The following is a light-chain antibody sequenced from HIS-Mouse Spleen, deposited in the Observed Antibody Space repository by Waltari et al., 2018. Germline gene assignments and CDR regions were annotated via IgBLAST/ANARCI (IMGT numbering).Light chain of an antibody. CDR2: EVS. Sequence: QSALTQPASVPGSPGQSITTPCPGTSSYVGRYNYFPWYQQHPGKAPKLMIYEVSNRPSGVSNRFSGSKSGNTASLTISGLQAEDEADYYCSSYTSSSTLVVFGGGTKLTVL. CDR1: SSYVGRYNY. CDR3: SSYTSSSTLVV. V-gene: IGLV2-14*01. J-gene: IGLJ2*01.